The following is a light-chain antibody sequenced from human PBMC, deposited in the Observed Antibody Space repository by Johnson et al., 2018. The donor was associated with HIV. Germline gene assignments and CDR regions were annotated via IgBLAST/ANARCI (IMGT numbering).Light chain of an antibody. Sequence: QSVLTQPPSVSAAPGQMVSISCSGSSSNIGKNYVSWYQQLPGTAPKLLIYENNKRPSGIPDRFSGSKSATSATLGITGLQPGDEADYYCGTWDSCLSAYVFGTGTKVTVL. CDR1: SSNIGKNY. CDR2: ENN. V-gene: IGLV1-51*02. J-gene: IGLJ1*01. CDR3: GTWDSCLSAYV.